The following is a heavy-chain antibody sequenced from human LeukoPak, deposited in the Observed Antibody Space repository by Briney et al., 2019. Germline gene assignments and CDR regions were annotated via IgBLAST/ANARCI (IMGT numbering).Heavy chain of an antibody. V-gene: IGHV3-23*01. D-gene: IGHD1-1*01. Sequence: GASLRLSCAASGFTFSSSGLGWVRHAPGKGLECVSAIGTGVNNVYYADSVKGRFTIPRDNSKNTLYLQMNSLRAEDTAVYYCAKTGPYYFDDWGQGILVTVSS. J-gene: IGHJ4*02. CDR3: AKTGPYYFDD. CDR1: GFTFSSSG. CDR2: IGTGVNNV.